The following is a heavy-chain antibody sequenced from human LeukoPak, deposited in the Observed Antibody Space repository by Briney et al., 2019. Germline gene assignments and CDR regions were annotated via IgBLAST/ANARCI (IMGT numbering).Heavy chain of an antibody. V-gene: IGHV3-30*02. CDR2: IRYDGSNK. D-gene: IGHD6-6*01. J-gene: IGHJ4*02. CDR3: AKDEYNSSPFDY. Sequence: GGSLRLSCAASGFTFSSYGMHWVRQAPGKGLEWVAFIRYDGSNKYYADSVKGRFTISRDNSKNTLFLQMNSPRTEDTAVYYCAKDEYNSSPFDYWGQGTLVTVSS. CDR1: GFTFSSYG.